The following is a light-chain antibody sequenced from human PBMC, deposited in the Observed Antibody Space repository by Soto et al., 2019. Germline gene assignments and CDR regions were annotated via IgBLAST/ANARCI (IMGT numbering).Light chain of an antibody. CDR1: QSVSIY. CDR3: QQRQNWPPLT. CDR2: DAS. Sequence: ETVLTQSPATLSLSPGERATLSCRASQSVSIYLAWYQQKPGQAPRLLIYDASNRATGIPARFSGSGSGTDFTLTISSLEPEDFAVYYCQQRQNWPPLTFGGGTKVEMK. J-gene: IGKJ4*01. V-gene: IGKV3-11*01.